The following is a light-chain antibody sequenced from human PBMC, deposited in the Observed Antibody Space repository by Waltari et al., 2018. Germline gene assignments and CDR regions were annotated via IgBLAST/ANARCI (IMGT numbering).Light chain of an antibody. CDR3: QQYYSYSWT. CDR2: KTF. CDR1: QNISNW. V-gene: IGKV1-5*03. Sequence: QMTQSPSTLSASVRDRLTMTCRASQNISNWLAWYQQKPGKAPKLMIYKTFELESGVPSRFSGSGSGTEFTLTISRLQADDLVTYYGQQYYSYSWTFGQGTKVE. J-gene: IGKJ1*01.